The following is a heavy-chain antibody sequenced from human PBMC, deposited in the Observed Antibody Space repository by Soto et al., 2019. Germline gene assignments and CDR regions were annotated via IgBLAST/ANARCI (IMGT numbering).Heavy chain of an antibody. CDR2: IYPGDSDT. V-gene: IGHV5-51*01. CDR3: ARHQLRMVRGVIITPERPSQDDAFDI. Sequence: EVQLVQSGAEVKKPGESLKISCKGSGYSFTSYWIGWVRQMPGKGLEWMGIIYPGDSDTRYSPSFQGQVTISADKSISTAYLQWSSLKASDTAMYYCARHQLRMVRGVIITPERPSQDDAFDIWGQGTMVTVSS. D-gene: IGHD3-10*01. CDR1: GYSFTSYW. J-gene: IGHJ3*02.